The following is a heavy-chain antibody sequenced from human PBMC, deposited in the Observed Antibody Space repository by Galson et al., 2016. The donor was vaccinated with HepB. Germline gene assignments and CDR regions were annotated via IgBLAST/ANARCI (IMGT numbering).Heavy chain of an antibody. V-gene: IGHV3-23*01. CDR2: ISRSGDSR. D-gene: IGHD2-2*01. J-gene: IGHJ6*04. CDR1: GFTFRDYG. CDR3: VQGSTAPAV. Sequence: LRLSCAASGFTFRDYGMTWVRQAPGKGLEVVSSISRSGDSRDYADSLKGRFTISRDNSRNTLSLQMNSLTVDDTAIYYCVQGSTAPAVWGKGTTVTVSS.